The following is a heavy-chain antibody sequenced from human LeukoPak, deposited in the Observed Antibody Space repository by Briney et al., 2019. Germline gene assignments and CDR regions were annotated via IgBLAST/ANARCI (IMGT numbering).Heavy chain of an antibody. CDR2: ISSNGGST. V-gene: IGHV3-64*01. J-gene: IGHJ4*02. Sequence: GGSLRLSCAASGFTFSSYAMRWVRQAPGKGLEYVSAISSNGGSTYYANSVKGRFTISRDNSKNTLYLQMGSLRAEDMAVYYCARGCPTPHFDYWGQGTLVTVSS. CDR3: ARGCPTPHFDY. CDR1: GFTFSSYA. D-gene: IGHD4-17*01.